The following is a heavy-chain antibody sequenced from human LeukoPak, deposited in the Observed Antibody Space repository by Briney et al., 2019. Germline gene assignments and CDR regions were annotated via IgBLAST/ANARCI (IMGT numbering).Heavy chain of an antibody. CDR2: IYYSGST. CDR1: GGSISSYY. D-gene: IGHD6-19*01. J-gene: IGHJ5*02. Sequence: SETLSLTCTVSGGSISSYYWSWIRQPPGKGLEWIGYIYYSGSTNYNPSLKSRVTISVDTSKNQFSLKLSSVTAADTAVYYCARELRIAVAGTHWFDPWGQGTLVTVSS. CDR3: ARELRIAVAGTHWFDP. V-gene: IGHV4-59*12.